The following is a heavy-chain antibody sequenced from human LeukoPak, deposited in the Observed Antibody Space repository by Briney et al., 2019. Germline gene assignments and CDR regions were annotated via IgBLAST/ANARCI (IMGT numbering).Heavy chain of an antibody. V-gene: IGHV4-4*07. CDR3: ARDWYYYDSSGYYLYYYYYGMDV. D-gene: IGHD3-22*01. Sequence: SETLSLTCTVSGGSISSYYWSWIRQPAGKGLEWIGRIYTSGSTNYSPSLKSRVTMSVDTSKNQFSLKLSSVTAADTAVYYCARDWYYYDSSGYYLYYYYYGMDVWGQGTTVTVSS. CDR2: IYTSGST. J-gene: IGHJ6*02. CDR1: GGSISSYY.